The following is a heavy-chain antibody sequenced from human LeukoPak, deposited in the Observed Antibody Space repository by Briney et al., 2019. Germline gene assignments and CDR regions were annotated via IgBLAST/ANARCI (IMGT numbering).Heavy chain of an antibody. CDR2: IYPGDSDT. CDR3: ARGVPAATYYYYYYYNMDV. J-gene: IGHJ6*03. CDR1: GYSFTSYW. Sequence: GESLKISCKGSGYSFTSYWIGWVRQMPGKGLEWMGIIYPGDSDTRYSPSFQGQVTISADKSISTAYLQWSSLKASDTAMYYCARGVPAATYYYYYYYNMDVWGKGTTVTVSS. V-gene: IGHV5-51*01. D-gene: IGHD2-2*01.